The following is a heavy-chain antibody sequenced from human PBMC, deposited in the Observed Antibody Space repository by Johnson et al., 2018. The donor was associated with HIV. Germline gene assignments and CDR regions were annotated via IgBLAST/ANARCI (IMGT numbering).Heavy chain of an antibody. CDR2: ISSSGSTI. D-gene: IGHD3-3*02. CDR3: ARVQILADDVFNI. J-gene: IGHJ3*02. V-gene: IGHV3-48*04. Sequence: EKLVESGGGLVQPGGSLRLSCAASGLTFSSYAMSWIRQAPGKGLEWVSYISSSGSTIYYADSVKGRFTISRDNAKNTLYLQMDSLGAEDTAVYYCARVQILADDVFNIWGQGTMVTVSS. CDR1: GLTFSSYA.